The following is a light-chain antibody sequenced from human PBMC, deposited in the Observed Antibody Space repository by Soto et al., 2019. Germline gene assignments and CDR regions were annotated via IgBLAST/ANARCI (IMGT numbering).Light chain of an antibody. CDR2: GAS. Sequence: EIVLTQSPGTLSLSPGGRATLSCRASQSVSSSYLAWYQQKPGQAPRLLIYGASSRATGIPDRFSGSGSGPDFTLTISRLEPEDFAVYYCQQYGTSLWTFGQGTNVEFK. V-gene: IGKV3-20*01. J-gene: IGKJ1*01. CDR3: QQYGTSLWT. CDR1: QSVSSSY.